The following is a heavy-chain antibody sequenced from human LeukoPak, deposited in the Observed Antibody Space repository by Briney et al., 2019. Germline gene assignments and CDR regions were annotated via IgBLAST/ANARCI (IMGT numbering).Heavy chain of an antibody. V-gene: IGHV3-66*01. CDR2: IYRGGST. CDR3: AKDHWAIFGVVLGRFHYYGMDV. CDR1: GFTVSSNY. Sequence: PGGSLRLSCAASGFTVSSNYMSWDRQAPGKGLEWVSVIYRGGSTYYADSVKGRFTISRDNSKNTLYLQMNSLRAEDTAVYYCAKDHWAIFGVVLGRFHYYGMDVWGQGTTVTVSS. D-gene: IGHD3-3*01. J-gene: IGHJ6*02.